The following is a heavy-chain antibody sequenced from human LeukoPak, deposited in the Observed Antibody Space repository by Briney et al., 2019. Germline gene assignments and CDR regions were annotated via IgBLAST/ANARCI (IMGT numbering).Heavy chain of an antibody. D-gene: IGHD4-17*01. CDR2: IRSKANSYAT. V-gene: IGHV3-73*01. CDR3: TRSHPFYGDYTNFDY. Sequence: GGSLRLSCAASGFTFSGSAMHWVRQASGKGLEWVGRIRSKANSYATAYAASVKGRFTISRDDSKNTAYLQMNSLKTEDTAVYYCTRSHPFYGDYTNFDYWGQGTLVTVSS. J-gene: IGHJ4*02. CDR1: GFTFSGSA.